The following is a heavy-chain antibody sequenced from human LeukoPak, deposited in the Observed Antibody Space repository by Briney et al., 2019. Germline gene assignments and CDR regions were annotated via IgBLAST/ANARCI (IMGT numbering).Heavy chain of an antibody. D-gene: IGHD3-10*01. CDR1: GFTFSSYS. V-gene: IGHV3-23*01. CDR3: AKTYYSSRAHYYYYYYMDV. CDR2: ISGSGDST. Sequence: GGSLRLSCAASGFTFSSYSMSWVRQAPGKGLEWVSGISGSGDSTFYADSVKGRFTISRDNSKNTRYLQMNSLRAEDTAVYYCAKTYYSSRAHYYYYYYMDVWGKGTTVTISS. J-gene: IGHJ6*03.